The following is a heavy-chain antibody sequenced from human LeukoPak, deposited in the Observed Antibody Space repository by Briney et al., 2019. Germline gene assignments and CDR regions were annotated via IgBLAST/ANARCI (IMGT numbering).Heavy chain of an antibody. CDR3: ASRSLGSYFSLVDY. CDR2: ISSSSSYI. V-gene: IGHV3-21*01. J-gene: IGHJ4*02. CDR1: GFTFSSYS. D-gene: IGHD1-26*01. Sequence: GGSLRLSCAASGFTFSSYSMNWVRQAPGKGLEWVSSISSSSSYIYYADSVKGRFTISRDNAKNSLYLQMNSLRAEDTAVYYCASRSLGSYFSLVDYWGQGTLVTVSS.